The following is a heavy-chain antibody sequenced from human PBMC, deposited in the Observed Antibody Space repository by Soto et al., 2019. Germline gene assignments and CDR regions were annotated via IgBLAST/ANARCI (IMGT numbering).Heavy chain of an antibody. CDR2: INPNSGGT. CDR1: GYTFTGYY. Sequence: QVQLVQSGAEVKKPGASVKVSCKASGYTFTGYYMHWVRQAPGQGLEWMGWINPNSGGTNYAQKFQGWVTMTRDTSISTAYMELSMLRSDDTAVYYCARQVGGDAHWFDLWGQGTLVTVSS. V-gene: IGHV1-2*04. D-gene: IGHD2-21*01. CDR3: ARQVGGDAHWFDL. J-gene: IGHJ5*02.